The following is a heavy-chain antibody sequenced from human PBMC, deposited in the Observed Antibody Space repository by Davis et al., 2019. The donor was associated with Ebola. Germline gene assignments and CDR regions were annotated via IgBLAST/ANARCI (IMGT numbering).Heavy chain of an antibody. D-gene: IGHD2-15*01. Sequence: PGGSLRLSCAASGFTVSSNYMSWVRQAPGKGLEWVSAISGSGGSTYYADSVKGRFTISRDNSKNTLYLQMNSLRAEDTAVYYCAKEWAASPYYYYGMDVWGQGTTVTVSS. CDR1: GFTVSSNY. V-gene: IGHV3-23*01. CDR2: ISGSGGST. J-gene: IGHJ6*02. CDR3: AKEWAASPYYYYGMDV.